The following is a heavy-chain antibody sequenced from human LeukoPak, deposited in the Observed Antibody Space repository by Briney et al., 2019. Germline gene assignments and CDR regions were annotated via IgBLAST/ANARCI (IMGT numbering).Heavy chain of an antibody. CDR3: ARVFGCREIGS. V-gene: IGHV1-8*01. D-gene: IGHD3-10*01. J-gene: IGHJ4*02. CDR2: MNPKSGDT. CDR1: GYTFRTYD. Sequence: ASVRVSCKASGYTFRTYDINWVRQATGQGLEWMGWMNPKSGDTAYAPKFQGRVSMTRNTSTDTAYMELSTVRSEDTAIYYCARVFGCREIGSWGQGTQVTVSS.